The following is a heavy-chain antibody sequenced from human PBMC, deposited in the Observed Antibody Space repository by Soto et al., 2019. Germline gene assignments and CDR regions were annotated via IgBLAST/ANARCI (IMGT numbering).Heavy chain of an antibody. Sequence: SETLSLTCSVSGGSVRSGSYYWSWIRQPPGKGLEWIGYIYYSGSTNYNPSLKSRVTISIDTSKNQFSLKLSSVTAADTAVYYCARDFCGGDCSDDYYYYAMDVWGQGTTVTVSS. CDR3: ARDFCGGDCSDDYYYYAMDV. V-gene: IGHV4-61*01. CDR1: GGSVRSGSYY. J-gene: IGHJ6*02. CDR2: IYYSGST. D-gene: IGHD2-21*02.